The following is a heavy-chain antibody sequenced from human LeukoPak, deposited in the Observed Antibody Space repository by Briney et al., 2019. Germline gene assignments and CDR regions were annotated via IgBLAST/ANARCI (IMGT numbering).Heavy chain of an antibody. CDR1: GFTFSNAW. V-gene: IGHV3-15*01. J-gene: IGHJ4*02. Sequence: GGSLRLSCAASGFTFSNAWMSWVRQAPGKGLEWVGRIKSKTDGGTTDHAAPLKGRFTISRDDSNNTLYLQMNSLKTEDTAVFCCITDRGSGWPFDYWGQGTLVTVSS. CDR2: IKSKTDGGTT. D-gene: IGHD6-19*01. CDR3: ITDRGSGWPFDY.